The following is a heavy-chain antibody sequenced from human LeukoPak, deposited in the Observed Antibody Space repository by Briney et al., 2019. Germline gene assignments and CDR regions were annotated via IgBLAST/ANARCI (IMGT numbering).Heavy chain of an antibody. Sequence: ASVKVSCKASGCTFTGYYMHWVRRARGQGLEWRGWINPNRGGTNYAQKFQGSVTMTRDTSISRAYMEVRRLRCDDTAVYYCARSIYYYASKDYWGQGTLVTVSS. CDR2: INPNRGGT. D-gene: IGHD3-22*01. V-gene: IGHV1-2*02. CDR3: ARSIYYYASKDY. J-gene: IGHJ4*02. CDR1: GCTFTGYY.